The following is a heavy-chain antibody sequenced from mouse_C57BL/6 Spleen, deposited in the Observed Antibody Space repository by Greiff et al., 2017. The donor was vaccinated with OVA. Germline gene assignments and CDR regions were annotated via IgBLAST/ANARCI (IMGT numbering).Heavy chain of an antibody. D-gene: IGHD2-10*01. J-gene: IGHJ2*01. CDR3: TTCLLLDY. CDR1: GFNIKDDY. V-gene: IGHV14-4*01. Sequence: VQLQQSGAELVRPGASVKLSCTASGFNIKDDYMHWVKQRPEQGLEWIGWIDPENGDTEYASKFQGKATITADTSSNTAYLQLSSLTSEDTAVYYCTTCLLLDYWGQGTTLTVSS. CDR2: IDPENGDT.